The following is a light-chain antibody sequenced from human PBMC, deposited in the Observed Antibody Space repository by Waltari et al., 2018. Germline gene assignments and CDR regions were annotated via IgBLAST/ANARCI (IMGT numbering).Light chain of an antibody. J-gene: IGKJ4*01. Sequence: EIVLTQSPAIVSSSPGERATLSCRASQSIRSYLAWYQQKPGQAPRLLIYAASNRAPDIPAGFSGSGSGTDFTLTISSLEPEDSAVYYCQHRANWPLTFGGGTTVEIK. CDR3: QHRANWPLT. CDR1: QSIRSY. V-gene: IGKV3-11*01. CDR2: AAS.